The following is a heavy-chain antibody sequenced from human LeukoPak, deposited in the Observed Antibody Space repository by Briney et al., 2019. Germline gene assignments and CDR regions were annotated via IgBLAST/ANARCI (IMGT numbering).Heavy chain of an antibody. CDR2: IYYSGST. J-gene: IGHJ4*02. Sequence: SETLSLTCTVSGGSISSYYWSWIRQPPGKGLEWIGYIYYSGSTNYNPSLKSRVTISVDTSKNQFSLSLASVTAADTTVYYCARSPRRDYFDFWGQGTLVAVSS. CDR3: ARSPRRDYFDF. V-gene: IGHV4-59*08. CDR1: GGSISSYY.